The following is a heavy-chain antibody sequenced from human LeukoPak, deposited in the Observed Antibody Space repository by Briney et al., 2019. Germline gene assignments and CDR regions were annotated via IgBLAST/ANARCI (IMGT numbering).Heavy chain of an antibody. D-gene: IGHD6-19*01. J-gene: IGHJ4*02. V-gene: IGHV4-59*01. CDR1: VGSISSNY. CDR2: IYYSGSS. Sequence: SETLSLTCTVYVGSISSNYWSWIRQPPGKGLEWIAYIYYSGSSNYNPSLKSRVTISGDTSKNQFSLKLNSVTAADTAVYYCARTTSGVGGFDSWGQGTLVTVSS. CDR3: ARTTSGVGGFDS.